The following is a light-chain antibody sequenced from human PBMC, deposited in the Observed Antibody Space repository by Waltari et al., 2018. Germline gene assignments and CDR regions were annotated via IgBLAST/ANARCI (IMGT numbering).Light chain of an antibody. CDR2: AAS. CDR1: QSISGS. J-gene: IGKJ4*01. CDR3: LQTYTTPLT. V-gene: IGKV1-39*01. Sequence: DIQMTQSPSSLSASVGDRVTITCRASQSISGSLHWHQQQLGKAPKLLIYAASSLQRGVPSRFSGSASGTYFTLTISSLQPEDFATYYCLQTYTTPLTFGGGTNVEIK.